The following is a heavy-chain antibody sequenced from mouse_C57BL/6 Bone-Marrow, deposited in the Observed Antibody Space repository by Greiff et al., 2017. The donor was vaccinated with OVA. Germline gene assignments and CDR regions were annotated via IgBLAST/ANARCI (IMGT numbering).Heavy chain of an antibody. Sequence: VQLQQSGPELVKPGASVKLSCKASGYSFTDYNMNWVKQSTGKSLEWIGVINPNYGTTSYTPKFKGKATLTVDPSSSTAYMQLNSLTSEDSAVYYCARDYYGSSSLAWFAYWGQGTLVTVSA. J-gene: IGHJ3*01. CDR2: INPNYGTT. D-gene: IGHD1-1*01. CDR1: GYSFTDYN. V-gene: IGHV1-39*01. CDR3: ARDYYGSSSLAWFAY.